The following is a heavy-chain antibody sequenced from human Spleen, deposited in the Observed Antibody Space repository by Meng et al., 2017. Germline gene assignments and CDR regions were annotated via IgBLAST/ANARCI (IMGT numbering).Heavy chain of an antibody. CDR2: IDHSGST. Sequence: HVQPPQWGAGLLKPSETLSLTCAVYGGSFSGYHWSWIRQSPGKGLEWIGEIDHSGSTSSNPSLESRLTISVDTSKNQFSLKLSSVTAADTAVYYCARGERGSSSFLGQIKYFQHWGQGTLVTVSS. D-gene: IGHD6-13*01. CDR3: ARGERGSSSFLGQIKYFQH. CDR1: GGSFSGYH. J-gene: IGHJ1*01. V-gene: IGHV4-34*01.